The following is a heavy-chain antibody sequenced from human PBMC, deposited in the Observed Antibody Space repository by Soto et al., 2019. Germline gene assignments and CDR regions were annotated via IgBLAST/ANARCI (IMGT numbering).Heavy chain of an antibody. Sequence: ASVMISCRDSVSTFTSYGISWLRLINGQGLEWMGWISAYNGNTNYAQKLQGRVTMTTDTSTSTAYMGLRSLRSDDTVVYYFAREWFVISGDEPVLAYGAQGTLVPVS. J-gene: IGHJ4*02. CDR2: ISAYNGNT. D-gene: IGHD5-12*01. CDR1: VSTFTSYG. V-gene: IGHV1-18*01. CDR3: AREWFVISGDEPVLAY.